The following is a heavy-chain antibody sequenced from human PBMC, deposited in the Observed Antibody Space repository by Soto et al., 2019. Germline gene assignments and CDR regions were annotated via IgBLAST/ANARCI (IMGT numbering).Heavy chain of an antibody. V-gene: IGHV3-21*01. Sequence: PGGSLRLSCAASGVTFSSYSMNWVRQAPGKGLEWVSSISSSSSYIYYADSVKGRFTISRDNAKNSLYLQMNSLRAEDTAVYYCARSNGYCTNGVCWPYFDYWGQGTLVTVSS. J-gene: IGHJ4*02. CDR3: ARSNGYCTNGVCWPYFDY. D-gene: IGHD2-8*01. CDR2: ISSSSSYI. CDR1: GVTFSSYS.